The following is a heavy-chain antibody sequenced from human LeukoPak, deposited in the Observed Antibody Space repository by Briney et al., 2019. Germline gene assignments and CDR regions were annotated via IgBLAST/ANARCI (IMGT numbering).Heavy chain of an antibody. V-gene: IGHV3-23*01. Sequence: PGGSLRLSCAASGFTFSSYAMSWVRQAPGKGLEWVSAISGSGGSTYYADSVKGRFTISRDNSKNTLYLQMNSLRAEDTAVYYCAKVSDYVWGSYRYLDYWGQGTLVTVSS. CDR3: AKVSDYVWGSYRYLDY. CDR2: ISGSGGST. CDR1: GFTFSSYA. J-gene: IGHJ4*02. D-gene: IGHD3-16*02.